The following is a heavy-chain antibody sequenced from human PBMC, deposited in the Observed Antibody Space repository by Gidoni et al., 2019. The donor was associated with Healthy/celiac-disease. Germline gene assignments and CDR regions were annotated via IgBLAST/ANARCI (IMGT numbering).Heavy chain of an antibody. CDR2: ISSSSSYI. D-gene: IGHD3-16*02. J-gene: IGHJ4*02. V-gene: IGHV3-21*01. CDR3: ARDIGKGDDYMWGSYRYTGVYY. Sequence: EVQLVESGGGLVKPGGFLRLSCAASGFTFSSYSMNWVRQAPGKGLEWVSSISSSSSYIYYADSVKGRFTISRDNAKNSLYLQMNSLRAEDTAVYYCARDIGKGDDYMWGSYRYTGVYYWGQGTLVTVSS. CDR1: GFTFSSYS.